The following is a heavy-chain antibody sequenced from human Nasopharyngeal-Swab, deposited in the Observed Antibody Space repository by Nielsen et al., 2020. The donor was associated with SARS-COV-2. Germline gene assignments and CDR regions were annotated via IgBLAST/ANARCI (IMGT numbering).Heavy chain of an antibody. CDR2: INTNTGNP. Sequence: ASVKVSCKASGYTFTSYAMNWVRQAPGQGLEWMGWINTNTGNPTYAQGFTGRFVFSLDTSVSTAYLQISSLKAEDTAVYYCARDSQYYYGSGSTYNWFDPWGQGTLVIVSS. V-gene: IGHV7-4-1*02. CDR3: ARDSQYYYGSGSTYNWFDP. D-gene: IGHD3-10*01. J-gene: IGHJ5*02. CDR1: GYTFTSYA.